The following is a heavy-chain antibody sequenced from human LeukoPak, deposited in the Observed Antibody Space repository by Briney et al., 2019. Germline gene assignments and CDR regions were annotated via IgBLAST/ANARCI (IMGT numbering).Heavy chain of an antibody. Sequence: GGSLRLSCAASGFTFSSYAMSWVRQAPGKGLEWVSAISGSGGSTYYADSVKGRFTISRDNSKNTLYLQMNSLRAEDTAVYYCARTTYYYDSSGYYIDYWGQGTLVTVSS. V-gene: IGHV3-23*01. J-gene: IGHJ4*02. D-gene: IGHD3-22*01. CDR3: ARTTYYYDSSGYYIDY. CDR2: ISGSGGST. CDR1: GFTFSSYA.